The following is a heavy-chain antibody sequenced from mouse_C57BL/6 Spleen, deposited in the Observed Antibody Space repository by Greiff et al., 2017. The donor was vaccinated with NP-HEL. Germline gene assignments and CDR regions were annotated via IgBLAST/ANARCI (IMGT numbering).Heavy chain of an antibody. V-gene: IGHV1-80*01. D-gene: IGHD2-5*01. J-gene: IGHJ1*03. CDR3: ARSGGYSNYPYWYFDV. CDR2: IYPGDGDT. Sequence: QVQLQQSGAELVKPGASVKISCKASGYAFSSYWMNWVKQRPGKGLEWIGQIYPGDGDTNYNGKFKGKATLTADKSSSTAYMQLSSLTSEDSAVYFCARSGGYSNYPYWYFDVWGTGTTVTVSS. CDR1: GYAFSSYW.